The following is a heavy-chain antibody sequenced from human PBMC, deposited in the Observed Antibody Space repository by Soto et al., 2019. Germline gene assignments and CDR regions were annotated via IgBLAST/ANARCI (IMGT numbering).Heavy chain of an antibody. CDR3: ARGPRKH. CDR1: GFIFSNYL. CDR2: MNQDGSEK. J-gene: IGHJ1*01. V-gene: IGHV3-7*01. Sequence: FLRLSCAASGFIFSNYLMSWVRQAPGKGLEWVANMNQDGSEKYYVDSVKGRFTISRDNAKNSLYLQMSSLRAEDTAVYYCARGPRKHSGQGTLVTVSS.